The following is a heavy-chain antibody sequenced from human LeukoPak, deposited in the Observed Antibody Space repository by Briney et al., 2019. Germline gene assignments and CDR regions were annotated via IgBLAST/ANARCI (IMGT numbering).Heavy chain of an antibody. J-gene: IGHJ6*03. Sequence: PGGSLRLSCAASGFTVSNIFMSWVRQAPRKGLEWVSVIYSSGTTYYADSVKGRFTISRDNSKYTLYLQMNSLRVEDTAVYYCARERWGPYFYMDVSGKGTTVTVSS. CDR3: ARERWGPYFYMDV. D-gene: IGHD4-23*01. CDR2: IYSSGTT. CDR1: GFTVSNIF. V-gene: IGHV3-53*01.